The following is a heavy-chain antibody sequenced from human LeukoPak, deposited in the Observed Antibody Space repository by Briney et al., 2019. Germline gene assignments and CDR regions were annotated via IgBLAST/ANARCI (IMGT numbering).Heavy chain of an antibody. J-gene: IGHJ5*02. CDR1: GYTFTGYY. V-gene: IGHV1-2*02. CDR2: INPNSGGT. Sequence: ASVKVSCKASGYTFTGYYMHWVRQAPGQGLEWMGWINPNSGGTNYAQKFQGRVTMTRDTSISTAYMELSRLRSDDTAVYYCARVVGLYYYGSGSSSNWFDPWGQGTLVTVSS. D-gene: IGHD3-10*01. CDR3: ARVVGLYYYGSGSSSNWFDP.